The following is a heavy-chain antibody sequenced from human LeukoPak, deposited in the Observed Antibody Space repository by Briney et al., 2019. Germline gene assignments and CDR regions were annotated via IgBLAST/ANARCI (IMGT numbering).Heavy chain of an antibody. CDR2: IIPILGIA. D-gene: IGHD2-2*01. CDR1: GGSFSNYA. J-gene: IGHJ3*02. Sequence: ASVKVSCKASGGSFSNYAINWVRQAPGQGLEWMGRIIPILGIANYAQKFHGRVTIAADKFTSTAYMELSRLRSDDTAVYYCAMNQLLPNDAFDIWGQGTMVTVSS. V-gene: IGHV1-69*04. CDR3: AMNQLLPNDAFDI.